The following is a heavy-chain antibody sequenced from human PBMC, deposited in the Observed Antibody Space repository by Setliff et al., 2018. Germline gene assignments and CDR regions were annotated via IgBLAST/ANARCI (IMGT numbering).Heavy chain of an antibody. J-gene: IGHJ4*02. V-gene: IGHV4-30-4*01. CDR1: GASVTSFDYY. CDR3: ARTHCSTTSCFYFHY. D-gene: IGHD2-2*01. Sequence: SETLSLTCTVSGASVTSFDYYWSWIRQPPGKGLEYIGHISHGVSTSYSPSLKSRLSISADTSKNQFSLKLTSVTAADTAAYYCARTHCSTTSCFYFHYWGQGTVVTVSS. CDR2: ISHGVST.